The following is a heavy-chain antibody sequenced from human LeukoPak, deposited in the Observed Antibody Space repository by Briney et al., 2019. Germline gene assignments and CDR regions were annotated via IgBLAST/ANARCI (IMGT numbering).Heavy chain of an antibody. CDR2: INQGGGEK. J-gene: IGHJ4*02. CDR3: ARFGYSGWNLEN. CDR1: GFSFRDFW. Sequence: PGGSLRPSCAASGFSFRDFWMTWVRQAPGKGLEWVANINQGGGEKYYVDSVKGRFTISRDDTESSLYVQMNSLRDEDTAVYYCARFGYSGWNLENWGQGTLVTVSS. V-gene: IGHV3-7*02. D-gene: IGHD5-12*01.